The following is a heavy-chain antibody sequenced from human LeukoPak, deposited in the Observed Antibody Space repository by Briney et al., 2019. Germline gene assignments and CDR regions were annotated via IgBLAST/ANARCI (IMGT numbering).Heavy chain of an antibody. CDR1: GGSFSGYY. D-gene: IGHD3-22*01. J-gene: IGHJ4*02. CDR3: ASLDDGSGYFVY. CDR2: INHSGST. V-gene: IGHV4-34*01. Sequence: SETLSLTCAVYGGSFSGYYWSWVRQPPGKGLEWIGEINHSGSTNYNPSLKSRVTISVDTSKNQFSLKLSSVTAADTAVYYCASLDDGSGYFVYWGQGTLVTVSS.